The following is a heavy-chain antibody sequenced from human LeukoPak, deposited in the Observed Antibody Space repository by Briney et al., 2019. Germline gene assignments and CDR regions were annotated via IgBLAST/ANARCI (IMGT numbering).Heavy chain of an antibody. CDR3: ASPGSYYYGFGGFDY. J-gene: IGHJ4*02. Sequence: PSETLSLTCTVSGGSISSSSYYWGWIRQPPGKGLEWIGSTYYSGSTYYNPSLKSRVTISVDTSKNQFSLKLSSVTAADTAVYYCASPGSYYYGFGGFDYWGQGTLVTVSS. CDR1: GGSISSSSYY. CDR2: TYYSGST. D-gene: IGHD3-10*01. V-gene: IGHV4-39*01.